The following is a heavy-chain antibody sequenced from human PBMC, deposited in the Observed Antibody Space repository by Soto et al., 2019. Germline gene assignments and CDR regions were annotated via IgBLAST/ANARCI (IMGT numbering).Heavy chain of an antibody. CDR2: ISAYNGHT. CDR3: ARAQAFCSSTTCPNWLDP. Sequence: ASVKVSCKASGYTFTDYGISWVRQAPGQGLEWMGWISAYNGHTNYGQKLQGRLSMTTDTSTRTAYMELRSLRSDDTTVYCCARAQAFCSSTTCPNWLDPWGQGTLVTVS. J-gene: IGHJ5*02. V-gene: IGHV1-18*01. D-gene: IGHD2-2*01. CDR1: GYTFTDYG.